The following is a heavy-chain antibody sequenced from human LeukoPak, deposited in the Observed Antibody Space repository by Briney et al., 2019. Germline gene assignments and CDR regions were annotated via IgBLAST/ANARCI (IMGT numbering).Heavy chain of an antibody. J-gene: IGHJ6*02. CDR3: ARSVMVEGAYYYYYGMDV. Sequence: SETLSLTCTVSGGSISSYFWSWIRQPPGKGLEWIGYIYYSGSTNYNPSLKSRVTISVDTSKNQFSLKLSSVTAADTAVYYCARSVMVEGAYYYYYGMDVWGQGTTVTVSS. CDR1: GGSISSYF. V-gene: IGHV4-59*08. D-gene: IGHD2-21*01. CDR2: IYYSGST.